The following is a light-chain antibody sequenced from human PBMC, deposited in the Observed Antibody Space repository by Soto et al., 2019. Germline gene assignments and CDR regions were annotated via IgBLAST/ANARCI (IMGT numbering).Light chain of an antibody. CDR3: QQYGTFST. V-gene: IGKV1-33*01. J-gene: IGKJ1*01. CDR1: QDISNY. Sequence: DIQMTQSPSSLSASVGDRVTITCQASQDISNYLNWYQQKPGKAPKLLIYDASNLETGVPSRFSGSGSGTDFTFTISSLQPEDIATYYCQQYGTFSTFGQGTRVEI. CDR2: DAS.